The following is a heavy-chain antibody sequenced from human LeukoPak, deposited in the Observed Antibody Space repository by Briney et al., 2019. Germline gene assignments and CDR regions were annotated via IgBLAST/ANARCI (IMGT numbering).Heavy chain of an antibody. Sequence: ASVTVSCTASGYTFTIYGISWVRQAPGQGLEWMGWISAYNGNTNYAQKHQGRVTMTTDTSTSTAYMELRSLRSDDTAVYYCARDPVFKSGSYFAYFDYWGQGTLVTVSS. CDR2: ISAYNGNT. J-gene: IGHJ4*02. D-gene: IGHD1-26*01. V-gene: IGHV1-18*01. CDR1: GYTFTIYG. CDR3: ARDPVFKSGSYFAYFDY.